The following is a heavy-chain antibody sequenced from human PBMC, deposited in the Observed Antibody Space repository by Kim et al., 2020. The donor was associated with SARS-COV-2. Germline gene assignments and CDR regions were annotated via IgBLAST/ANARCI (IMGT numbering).Heavy chain of an antibody. CDR3: EASDY. J-gene: IGHJ4*02. CDR1: GFTFSTYA. Sequence: GGSLRLSCAASGFTFSTYAMSWARQAPGKGLEWVSTISDSGLGTHYADSVKGRFTISRDNSKSTLFLQMNYLRAEDTAIYYCEASDYWGPGSLVTVSS. CDR2: ISDSGLGT. V-gene: IGHV3-23*01.